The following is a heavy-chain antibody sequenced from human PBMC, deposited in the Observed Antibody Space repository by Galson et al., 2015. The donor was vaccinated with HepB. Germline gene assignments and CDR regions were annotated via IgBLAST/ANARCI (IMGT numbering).Heavy chain of an antibody. V-gene: IGHV1-69*04. Sequence: SVKVSCKASGGTFSSYAISWVRQAPGQGLEWMGRIIPILGIANYAQKFQGRVTITADKSTSTAYMELSSLRSEDTAVYYSARTVRRGYSYGPLDYWGQGTLVTVSS. CDR3: ARTVRRGYSYGPLDY. CDR2: IIPILGIA. CDR1: GGTFSSYA. J-gene: IGHJ4*02. D-gene: IGHD5-18*01.